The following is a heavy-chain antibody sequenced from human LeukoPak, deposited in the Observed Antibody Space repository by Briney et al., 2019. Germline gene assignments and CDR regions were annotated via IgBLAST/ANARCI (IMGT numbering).Heavy chain of an antibody. CDR2: IYYSGST. CDR1: GGSISSSSYY. CDR3: ARRITMVRGGRAWFDP. V-gene: IGHV4-39*01. J-gene: IGHJ5*02. D-gene: IGHD3-10*01. Sequence: PSETLSLTCTVSGGSISSSSYYWGWIRQPPGKGLEWIGSIYYSGSTYYNPSLKSRVTISVDTSKNQFSLKLSSVTAADTAVYYCARRITMVRGGRAWFDPWGQGTLVTVSS.